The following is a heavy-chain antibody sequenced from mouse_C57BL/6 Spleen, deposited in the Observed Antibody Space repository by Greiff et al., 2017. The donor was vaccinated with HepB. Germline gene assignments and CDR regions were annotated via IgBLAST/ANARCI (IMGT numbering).Heavy chain of an antibody. D-gene: IGHD2-5*01. CDR2: ISSGSRTI. Sequence: EAQVGESGGGLVKPGGSLKLSCAVSGFTFSDYGMHWVRQAPEKGLERVVYISSGSRTIYYADTVKGRFTISRDNAKNTLFLQMTSLRSEDTAMYYCARTYYSNRDAMDYWGQGTSVTVSS. J-gene: IGHJ4*01. V-gene: IGHV5-17*01. CDR1: GFTFSDYG. CDR3: ARTYYSNRDAMDY.